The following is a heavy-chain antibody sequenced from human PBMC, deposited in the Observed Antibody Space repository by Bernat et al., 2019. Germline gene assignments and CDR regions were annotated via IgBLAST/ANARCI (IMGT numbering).Heavy chain of an antibody. V-gene: IGHV3-33*01. CDR3: AGDPVAAASIRRSFCNEMDV. J-gene: IGHJ6*02. D-gene: IGHD6-13*01. CDR1: GFTFSTYG. Sequence: QVQLVESGGGVVQPGRSLRLSCAASGFTFSTYGMHWVRQAPGKGLEWVTLIWYDGTNKYYGDSVKGRFTISRHHSTNTLYLQMNSLRVEDTAVAFCAGDPVAAASIRRSFCNEMDVRGRGGAVTDSS. CDR2: IWYDGTNK.